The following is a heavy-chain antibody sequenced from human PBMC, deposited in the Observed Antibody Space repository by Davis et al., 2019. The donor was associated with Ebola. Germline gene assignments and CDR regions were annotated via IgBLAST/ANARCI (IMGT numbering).Heavy chain of an antibody. V-gene: IGHV3-48*01. CDR3: AKARGRRDWVDY. CDR2: ISSSSSTI. J-gene: IGHJ4*02. D-gene: IGHD3-9*01. CDR1: GFTFSSYS. Sequence: GGSLRLSCAASGFTFSSYSMNWVRQAPGKGLEWVSYISSSSSTIYYADSVKGRFTISRDNSKNTLSLQMNSLRTEDTGVYFCAKARGRRDWVDYWGQGTLVTVSS.